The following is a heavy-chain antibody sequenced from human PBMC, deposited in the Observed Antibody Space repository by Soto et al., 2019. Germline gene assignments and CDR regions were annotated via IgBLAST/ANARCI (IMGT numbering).Heavy chain of an antibody. CDR3: ARSQGSSTSLEIYYYYYYGMDD. CDR1: GGTFSSYA. J-gene: IGHJ6*02. V-gene: IGHV1-69*01. D-gene: IGHD2-2*01. Sequence: QVQLVQSGAEVKKPGSSVKVSCKASGGTFSSYAISWVRQAPGQRLEWMGGIIPISGTANYAQKFQGRVTITADESTSTAYMELSSLRSEDTAVYYCARSQGSSTSLEIYYYYYYGMDDWGQGTTVTVSS. CDR2: IIPISGTA.